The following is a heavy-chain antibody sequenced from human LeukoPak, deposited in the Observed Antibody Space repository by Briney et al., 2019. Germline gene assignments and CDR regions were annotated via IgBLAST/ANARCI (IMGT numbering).Heavy chain of an antibody. V-gene: IGHV3-23*01. CDR3: AKAPGGDDYGGNSASYYYYMDV. Sequence: GGSLRLSCAASGFTFSSYAMSWVRQAPGKGLEWVSAISGSGGSTYYADSVKGRFTISRDNSKNTLYLQMNSLRAEDTAVYYCAKAPGGDDYGGNSASYYYYMDVWGKGTTVTVSS. CDR2: ISGSGGST. D-gene: IGHD4-23*01. J-gene: IGHJ6*03. CDR1: GFTFSSYA.